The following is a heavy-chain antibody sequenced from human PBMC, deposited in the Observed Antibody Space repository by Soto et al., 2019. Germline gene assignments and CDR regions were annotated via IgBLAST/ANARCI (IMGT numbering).Heavy chain of an antibody. Sequence: EVQVVESGGSLVQPGGSLRLSCAVSAFIFSGYWMKWVRQAPAKGLEWVATIQEDGSETYYVDSVKGRFTISRDSTKNLVNLQMNSLRVDDTAVYYCASTRGYWGQGTLVTVSA. CDR1: AFIFSGYW. D-gene: IGHD3-3*01. CDR2: IQEDGSET. V-gene: IGHV3-7*05. J-gene: IGHJ4*02. CDR3: ASTRGY.